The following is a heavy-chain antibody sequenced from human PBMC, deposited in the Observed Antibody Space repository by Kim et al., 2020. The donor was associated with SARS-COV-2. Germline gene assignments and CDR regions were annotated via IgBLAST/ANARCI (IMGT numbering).Heavy chain of an antibody. D-gene: IGHD5-18*01. Sequence: GESLKISCKGSGYSFTSYWIGWVRQMPGKGLEWMGIIYPGDSDTRYSPSFQGQVTIPADKSISTAYLQWSSLKASDTAMYYCARHDASYSYGYYYYYGMDVWGQGTTVTVSS. CDR1: GYSFTSYW. V-gene: IGHV5-51*01. J-gene: IGHJ6*02. CDR2: IYPGDSDT. CDR3: ARHDASYSYGYYYYYGMDV.